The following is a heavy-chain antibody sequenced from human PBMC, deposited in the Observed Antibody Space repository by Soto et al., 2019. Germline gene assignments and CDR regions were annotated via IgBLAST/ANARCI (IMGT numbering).Heavy chain of an antibody. CDR2: FDPEDGET. D-gene: IGHD6-6*01. Sequence: QVQLVQSGAEVKKPGASVKVSCKVSGYTLTELSMHWVRQAPGKGLEWMGGFDPEDGETIYAQKFQGRVTTTEDTSTDTAYMELSSLSSVDTALYLFASSPRISSSSLSFDYWGQGTLVTVFS. V-gene: IGHV1-24*01. CDR3: ASSPRISSSSLSFDY. CDR1: GYTLTELS. J-gene: IGHJ4*02.